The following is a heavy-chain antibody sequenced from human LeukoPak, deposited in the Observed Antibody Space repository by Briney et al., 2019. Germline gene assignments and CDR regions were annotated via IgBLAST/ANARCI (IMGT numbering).Heavy chain of an antibody. CDR2: HYYGGKN. J-gene: IGHJ4*02. D-gene: IGHD3-9*01. CDR1: GGSISSSSSY. Sequence: SETLSLTCTVSGGSISSSSSYWGWIRQSPGKGLEWIGSHYYGGKNYYNPSLKSRVTISVDTSKNQFSLKLSSVTAADTAVYYCAIYPWYYDILTGYPGTEARWGQGTLVTVSS. CDR3: AIYPWYYDILTGYPGTEAR. V-gene: IGHV4-39*07.